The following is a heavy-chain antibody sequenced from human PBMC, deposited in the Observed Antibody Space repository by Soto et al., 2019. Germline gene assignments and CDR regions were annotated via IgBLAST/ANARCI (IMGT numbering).Heavy chain of an antibody. J-gene: IGHJ3*02. CDR2: IYYSGST. V-gene: IGHV4-39*01. CDR3: AISSGVVVPAAIRGDAFDI. D-gene: IGHD2-2*02. CDR1: GGSISSSSYY. Sequence: SETLSLTCTVAGGSISSSSYYWGWIRQPPGKGLEWIGSIYYSGSTYYNPSLKSRVTISVDTSKNQFSLKLSSVTAADTAVYYCAISSGVVVPAAIRGDAFDIWGQGTMVTVS.